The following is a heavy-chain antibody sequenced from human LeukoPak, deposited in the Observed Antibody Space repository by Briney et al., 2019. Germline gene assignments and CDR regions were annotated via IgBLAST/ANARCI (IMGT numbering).Heavy chain of an antibody. CDR2: IYHSGST. Sequence: SETLSLTCTVSGGSISSGGYYWSWIRQPPGKGLEWIGYIYHSGSTYYNPSLKSRVTISVDRSKNQFSLKLSSVTAADTAVYYCARGRGYCSSTSCHADAFDIWGQGTMVTVSS. J-gene: IGHJ3*02. CDR3: ARGRGYCSSTSCHADAFDI. CDR1: GGSISSGGYY. D-gene: IGHD2-2*01. V-gene: IGHV4-30-2*01.